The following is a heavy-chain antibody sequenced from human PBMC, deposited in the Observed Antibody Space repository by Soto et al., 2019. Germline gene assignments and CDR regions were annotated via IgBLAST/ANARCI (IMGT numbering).Heavy chain of an antibody. J-gene: IGHJ6*02. CDR3: ARAHGSGKNYYNPYYYYGLDV. CDR1: GFSCSGYT. V-gene: IGHV3-21*01. Sequence: GGSLRLCCAASGFSCSGYTMNSVPQSPGKGLEWVASISGSGSYTYHADSLKGRLTNSRDNSNISVFLQMNSLRAEDTAVYYCARAHGSGKNYYNPYYYYGLDVWGQGTTVTVCS. CDR2: ISGSGSYT. D-gene: IGHD3-10*01.